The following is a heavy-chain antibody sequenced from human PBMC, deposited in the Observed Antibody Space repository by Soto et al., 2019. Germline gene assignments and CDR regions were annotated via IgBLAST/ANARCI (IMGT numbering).Heavy chain of an antibody. J-gene: IGHJ6*02. CDR2: IYYSGST. D-gene: IGHD3-9*01. CDR3: ARGSGYYDILTGYYSGYYYYYGMDV. CDR1: GGSVSSGSYY. Sequence: SETLSLTCTVSGGSVSSGSYYWSWIRQPPGKGLEWIGYIYYSGSTNYNPSLKSRVTISVDTSKNQFSLKLSSVTAADTAVYYCARGSGYYDILTGYYSGYYYYYGMDVWGQGSTVTVSS. V-gene: IGHV4-61*01.